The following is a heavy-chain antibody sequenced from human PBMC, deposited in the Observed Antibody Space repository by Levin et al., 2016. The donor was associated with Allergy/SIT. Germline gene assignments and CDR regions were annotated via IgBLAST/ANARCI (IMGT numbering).Heavy chain of an antibody. Sequence: GGSLRLSCAASGFTFSSYGMHWVRQAPGKGLEWVAVIWYDGSNKYYADSVKGRFTISRDNSKNTLYLQMNSLRAEDTAVYYCARDGIAAAGNCYFDYWGQGTLVTVSS. CDR3: ARDGIAAAGNCYFDY. CDR2: IWYDGSNK. CDR1: GFTFSSYG. V-gene: IGHV3-33*01. D-gene: IGHD6-13*01. J-gene: IGHJ4*02.